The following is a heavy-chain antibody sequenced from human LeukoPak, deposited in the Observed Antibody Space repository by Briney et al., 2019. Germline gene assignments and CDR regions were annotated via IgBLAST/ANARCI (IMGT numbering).Heavy chain of an antibody. CDR3: ARAPSEIGGYYPEYFRH. CDR2: IKSDGAT. J-gene: IGHJ1*01. Sequence: GGSLRLSCAASGFTFSSYWMHWVRQAPGKGLVWVSRIKSDGATNYADSVKGRFTISRDNAKNTLSLQMNSLRAEDTGVYYCARAPSEIGGYYPEYFRHWGEGTLVTVSS. D-gene: IGHD3-22*01. V-gene: IGHV3-74*01. CDR1: GFTFSSYW.